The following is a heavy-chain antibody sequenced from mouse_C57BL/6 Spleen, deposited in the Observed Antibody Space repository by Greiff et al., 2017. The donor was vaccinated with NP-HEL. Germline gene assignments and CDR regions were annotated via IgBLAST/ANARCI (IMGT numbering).Heavy chain of an antibody. CDR2: IYPGSGST. D-gene: IGHD2-5*01. J-gene: IGHJ4*01. CDR1: GYTFTSYW. Sequence: QVQLQQPGAELVKPGASVKMSCKASGYTFTSYWITWVKQRPGQGLEWIGDIYPGSGSTNYNEKFKSKATLTVDKSSSTAYMQLSSLTSEDSAVYYCARSYSNYVPLAMDYWGQGTSVTVSS. CDR3: ARSYSNYVPLAMDY. V-gene: IGHV1-55*01.